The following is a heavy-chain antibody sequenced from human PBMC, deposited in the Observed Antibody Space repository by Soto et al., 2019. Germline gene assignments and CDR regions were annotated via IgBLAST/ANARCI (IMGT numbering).Heavy chain of an antibody. CDR1: GFTFSNAW. J-gene: IGHJ6*02. CDR2: IKSKTDGGTT. Sequence: GGSLRLSCAASGFTFSNAWMNWVRQAPGKGLEWVGRIKSKTDGGTTDYAAPVKGRFTISRDDSKNTLYLQMNSLKTEDTAVYYCTTVGGGCSSTSCYARGYGMDVWGQGTTVTVSS. V-gene: IGHV3-15*07. CDR3: TTVGGGCSSTSCYARGYGMDV. D-gene: IGHD2-2*01.